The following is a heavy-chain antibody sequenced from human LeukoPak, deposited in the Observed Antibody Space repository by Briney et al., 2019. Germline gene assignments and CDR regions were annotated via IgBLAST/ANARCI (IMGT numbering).Heavy chain of an antibody. CDR3: ARYGDYPYYYYYYMDV. J-gene: IGHJ6*03. Sequence: SETPSLTCTVSGGSISSSSYYWGWIRQPPGKGLEWIGSIYHSGSTYYNPSLKSRVTISVDTSKNQFSLKLSSVTAADTAVYYCARYGDYPYYYYYYMDVWGKGTTVTVSS. V-gene: IGHV4-39*07. D-gene: IGHD4-17*01. CDR1: GGSISSSSYY. CDR2: IYHSGST.